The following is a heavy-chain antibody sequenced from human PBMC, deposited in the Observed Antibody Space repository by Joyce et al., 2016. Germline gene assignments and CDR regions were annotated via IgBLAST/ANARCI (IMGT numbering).Heavy chain of an antibody. D-gene: IGHD2-21*01. CDR3: AKEDSKGEGYFDL. V-gene: IGHV3-30*18. CDR2: SSYDEFNK. J-gene: IGHJ2*01. Sequence: QMQLMESGGGVVQPGRSLRLSCAASGFSFSRYGLHWVRPAPGKGLECVELSSYDEFNKYYAGSVEGRFTISRDSSKNTLYLQRDSLRPEDTAVYFCAKEDSKGEGYFDLWGRGTLVTVSS. CDR1: GFSFSRYG.